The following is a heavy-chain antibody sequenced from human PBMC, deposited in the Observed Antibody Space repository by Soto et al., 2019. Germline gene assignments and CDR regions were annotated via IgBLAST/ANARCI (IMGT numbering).Heavy chain of an antibody. CDR3: ATGSGADYPFDI. D-gene: IGHD3-3*01. V-gene: IGHV3-72*01. CDR1: GFTFSDHY. J-gene: IGHJ3*02. CDR2: IRNKANSYTT. Sequence: EVQLVESGGGLVQPGGSLRLSCAVSGFTFSDHYMDWVRQAPGKGLEWVGHIRNKANSYTTEYAASVRGRLTISRDDSKNSLYLHMNSLITEDTAVYYCATGSGADYPFDIWGQGTMVTVSS.